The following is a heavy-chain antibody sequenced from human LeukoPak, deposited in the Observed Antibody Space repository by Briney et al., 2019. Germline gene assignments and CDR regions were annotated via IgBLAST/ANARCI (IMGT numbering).Heavy chain of an antibody. CDR1: GFTFSSYA. CDR3: AKRASRDPPNSWSGYRTLDY. V-gene: IGHV3-23*01. D-gene: IGHD3-3*01. Sequence: GGSLRLSCAASGFTFSSYAMSWVRQAPGKGLEWVSAISGSGGSTYYADSVKGRFTISRDNSKNTLYLQMNSLRAEDTAVYYCAKRASRDPPNSWSGYRTLDYWGQGTLVTVSS. CDR2: ISGSGGST. J-gene: IGHJ4*02.